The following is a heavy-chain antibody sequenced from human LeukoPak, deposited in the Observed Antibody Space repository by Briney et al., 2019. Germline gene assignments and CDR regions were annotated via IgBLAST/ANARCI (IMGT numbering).Heavy chain of an antibody. J-gene: IGHJ3*02. CDR3: ARVLVVSSYAFDI. Sequence: ASVKVSCKTSGYTFTSYTISWVRQAPGQGLECMGWISTYTGNTDYAQKLQGRVTMTTDTSTSTAYMELRSLSSDDTAVYYCARVLVVSSYAFDIWGQGTMVTVSS. D-gene: IGHD3-22*01. V-gene: IGHV1-18*01. CDR2: ISTYTGNT. CDR1: GYTFTSYT.